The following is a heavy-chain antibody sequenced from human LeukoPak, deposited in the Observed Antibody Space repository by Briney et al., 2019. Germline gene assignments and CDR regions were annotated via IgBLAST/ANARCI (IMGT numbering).Heavy chain of an antibody. J-gene: IGHJ4*02. Sequence: GGSLRLSCVASGFTFSNYLMNWVRQAPGKGLEWVSGISHSGSSIYYADSVKGRFTISRDNSKNTLYLQMDRLRFEDTAVYYCAMALDYWGQGTLVTVSS. CDR1: GFTFSNYL. CDR3: AMALDY. V-gene: IGHV3-23*01. CDR2: ISHSGSSI.